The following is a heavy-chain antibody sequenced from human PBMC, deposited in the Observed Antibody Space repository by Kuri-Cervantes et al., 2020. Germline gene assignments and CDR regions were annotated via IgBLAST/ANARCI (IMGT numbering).Heavy chain of an antibody. V-gene: IGHV3-30*03. CDR3: ARGCVLQLWFLFDY. CDR2: ISYDGSNK. J-gene: IGHJ4*02. CDR1: GFTFSSYG. D-gene: IGHD5-18*01. Sequence: GESLKIPGAASGFTFSSYGMHWVPQAPGKVLEWVAGISYDGSNKSYADSMKGRFTISRDNSKNTLYLQMNSLRAGDTAVYYCARGCVLQLWFLFDYWGQGNLVTGSS.